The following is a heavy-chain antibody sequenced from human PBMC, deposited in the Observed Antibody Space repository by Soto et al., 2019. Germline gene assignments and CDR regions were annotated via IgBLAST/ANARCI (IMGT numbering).Heavy chain of an antibody. Sequence: ASVKLCKASGHTFSSYAISSGRQAPRHGREWKGGLIPIVGTANYAQKFQGRVTPTADESTSTAYIELSSLRSEDTAGYYCARLYVGYYDSSGYPLLFYYYGMDVWGQGTTVTVSS. CDR1: GHTFSSYA. D-gene: IGHD3-22*01. CDR2: LIPIVGTA. CDR3: ARLYVGYYDSSGYPLLFYYYGMDV. J-gene: IGHJ6*02. V-gene: IGHV1-69*13.